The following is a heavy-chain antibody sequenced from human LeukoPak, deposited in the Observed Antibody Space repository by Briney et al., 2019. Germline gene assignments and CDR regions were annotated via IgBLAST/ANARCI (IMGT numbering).Heavy chain of an antibody. Sequence: PSETLSLTCAVYGGSFSGYYWSWIRQPPGKGLEWIGEINHSGSTNYNPSLKSRVTISVDTSKSQFSLTLSSVTAADTAVYYCARNKGRYGSGRVHFDPWGQGTLVTVSS. V-gene: IGHV4-34*01. J-gene: IGHJ5*02. CDR2: INHSGST. CDR1: GGSFSGYY. CDR3: ARNKGRYGSGRVHFDP. D-gene: IGHD3-10*01.